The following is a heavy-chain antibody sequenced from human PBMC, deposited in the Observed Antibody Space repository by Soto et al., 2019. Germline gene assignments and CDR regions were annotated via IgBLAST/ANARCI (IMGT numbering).Heavy chain of an antibody. CDR3: ARVIGGWYYFDY. Sequence: QVQLVQSGAEVKKPGASVKVSCKASGYTFTSYAMHWVRQAPGQRLEWMGWINAGNGNTKYSQKFQGRVTITRDTSASTAYMELSSLGSEDTAVYYCARVIGGWYYFDYWGQGTLVTVSS. V-gene: IGHV1-3*01. J-gene: IGHJ4*02. D-gene: IGHD6-19*01. CDR2: INAGNGNT. CDR1: GYTFTSYA.